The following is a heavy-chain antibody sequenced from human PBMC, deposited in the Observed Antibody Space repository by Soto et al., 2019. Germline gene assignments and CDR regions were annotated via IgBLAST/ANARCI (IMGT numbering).Heavy chain of an antibody. D-gene: IGHD1-20*01. Sequence: EVQLVESGGGLVQPGGSLRLSCAASGFTCSSYWMHWVRQAPGKGLVWVSRINTDESSTTYADSVKGRFTISRDNAKNTLYLQMNSLRAEDTAVYYCARRGPVTGLAYWGQGTLVTVSS. CDR1: GFTCSSYW. J-gene: IGHJ4*02. V-gene: IGHV3-74*01. CDR3: ARRGPVTGLAY. CDR2: INTDESST.